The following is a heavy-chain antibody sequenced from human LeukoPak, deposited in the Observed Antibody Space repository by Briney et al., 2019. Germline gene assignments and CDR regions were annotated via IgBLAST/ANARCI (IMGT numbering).Heavy chain of an antibody. CDR2: ISSSSNTI. D-gene: IGHD3-10*01. CDR1: GFTFSSYS. V-gene: IGHV3-48*02. CDR3: ARGYYGSGTSLYYFDY. Sequence: GGSLRLSCAASGFTFSSYSMNWVRQAPGKGLEWVSYISSSSNTIYYADSVKGRFTISRDNAKNSLYLQMNSLRDEDTAVYYCARGYYGSGTSLYYFDYWGQGTLVTVSS. J-gene: IGHJ4*02.